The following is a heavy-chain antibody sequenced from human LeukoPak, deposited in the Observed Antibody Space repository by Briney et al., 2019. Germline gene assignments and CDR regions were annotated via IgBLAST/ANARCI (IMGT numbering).Heavy chain of an antibody. CDR3: AKGTLGYSYGYDYFDY. J-gene: IGHJ4*02. CDR2: ISGSGGST. Sequence: GGSLRLSCAASGFTFSSYAMSWVRQAPGKGLEWVSAISGSGGSTYYADSVKGRFTISRDNSKNTPYLQMNSLRAEDTAVYYCAKGTLGYSYGYDYFDYWGQGTLVTVSS. V-gene: IGHV3-23*01. D-gene: IGHD5-18*01. CDR1: GFTFSSYA.